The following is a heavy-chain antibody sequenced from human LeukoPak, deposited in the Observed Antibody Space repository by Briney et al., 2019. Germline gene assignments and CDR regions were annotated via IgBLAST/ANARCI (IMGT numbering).Heavy chain of an antibody. D-gene: IGHD3-10*01. V-gene: IGHV3-48*03. J-gene: IGHJ6*04. CDR3: ARDYYGSGSYYNAGMDV. CDR1: GFTFSSYE. Sequence: PSGGSLCLSCAASGFTFSSYEMNWVRQAPGKGLEWVSYISSSGSTIYYADSVKGRFTISRDNAKNSLYLQMNSLRAEDTAVYYCARDYYGSGSYYNAGMDVWGKGTTVTVSS. CDR2: ISSSGSTI.